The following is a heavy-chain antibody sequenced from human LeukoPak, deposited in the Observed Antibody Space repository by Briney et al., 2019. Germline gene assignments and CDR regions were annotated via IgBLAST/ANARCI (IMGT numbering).Heavy chain of an antibody. CDR2: IYSGGST. D-gene: IGHD3-10*01. J-gene: IGHJ4*02. CDR1: GFTVSSNY. V-gene: IGHV3-66*01. CDR3: ARIWFGAHFDY. Sequence: GGSLRLSCAASGFTVSSNYMSWVRQAPGKRLEWVSVIYSGGSTYYADSVKGRFTISRDNSKNTLYLQMNSLRAEDTAVYYCARIWFGAHFDYWGQGTLVTVSS.